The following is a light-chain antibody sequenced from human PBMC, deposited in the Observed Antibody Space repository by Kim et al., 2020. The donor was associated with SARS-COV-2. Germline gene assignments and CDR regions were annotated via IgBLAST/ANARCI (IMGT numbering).Light chain of an antibody. CDR2: EDN. V-gene: IGLV6-57*03. Sequence: KTVTISAPPRSGSIAGNYVHGYQPPPGSAPPPVIYEDNQRPSGVPDRFSGSIDSSSNSASLTISGLKTEDEADYYCQSYDSSNWVFGGGTQLTVL. CDR1: SGSIAGNY. J-gene: IGLJ3*02. CDR3: QSYDSSNWV.